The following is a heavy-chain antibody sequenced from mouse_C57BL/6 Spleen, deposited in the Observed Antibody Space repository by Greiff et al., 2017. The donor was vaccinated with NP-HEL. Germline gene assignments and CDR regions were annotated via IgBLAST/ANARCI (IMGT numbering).Heavy chain of an antibody. D-gene: IGHD1-1*01. Sequence: EVMLVESGEGLVKPGGSLKLSCAASGFTFSSYAMSWVRQTPEQRLEWVAYISSGGDYIYYADTVKGRFTISRDNARNTLYLQMSSLKSEDTAMYYGTRAYYYVSSYAYYFDYWGQGTTLTVSS. J-gene: IGHJ2*01. V-gene: IGHV5-9-1*02. CDR3: TRAYYYVSSYAYYFDY. CDR2: ISSGGDYI. CDR1: GFTFSSYA.